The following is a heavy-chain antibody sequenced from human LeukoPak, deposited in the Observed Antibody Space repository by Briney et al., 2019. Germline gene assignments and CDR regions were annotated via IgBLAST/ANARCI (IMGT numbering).Heavy chain of an antibody. Sequence: ASVKVSCKASGGTFSNYAITWVRQAPGQGLEWMGRIIPMVDITNYAQKFQGRVTMTEDTSTDTAYMELSSLRSEDTAVYYCATARTPFYSGTFFDPWGQGTLVTVSS. J-gene: IGHJ5*02. V-gene: IGHV1-69*04. CDR2: IIPMVDIT. CDR3: ATARTPFYSGTFFDP. D-gene: IGHD1-26*01. CDR1: GGTFSNYA.